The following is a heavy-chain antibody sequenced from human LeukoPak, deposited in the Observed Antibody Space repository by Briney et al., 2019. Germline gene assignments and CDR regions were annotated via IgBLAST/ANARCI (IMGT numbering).Heavy chain of an antibody. V-gene: IGHV3-23*01. CDR3: TRDEPGSSWFN. D-gene: IGHD6-19*01. Sequence: GGSLRLSCAASGFTVRDYPRSWIRQPPGKGLELVSAIVGSSTHHADSVKGRFTISRDNFKNTLNLQMNSLRAEDSAIYYCTRDEPGSSWFNWGQGTLVTVSS. J-gene: IGHJ4*02. CDR1: GFTVRDYP. CDR2: IVGSST.